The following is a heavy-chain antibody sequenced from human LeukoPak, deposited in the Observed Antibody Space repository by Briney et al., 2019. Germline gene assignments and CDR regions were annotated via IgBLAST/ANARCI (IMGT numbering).Heavy chain of an antibody. V-gene: IGHV3-23*01. CDR1: GFTFSSYG. Sequence: GGSLRLSCAASGFTFSSYGMHWVRQAPGKGLEWVSAISGSGGSTYNADSVKGRFTISRDNSKNTLYLQMNSLRAEDTAVYYCAKDRRAYSGSYFDAFDIWGQGTMVTVSS. D-gene: IGHD1-26*01. CDR2: ISGSGGST. CDR3: AKDRRAYSGSYFDAFDI. J-gene: IGHJ3*02.